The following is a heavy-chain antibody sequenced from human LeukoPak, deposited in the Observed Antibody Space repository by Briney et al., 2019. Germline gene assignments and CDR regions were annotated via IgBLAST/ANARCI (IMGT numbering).Heavy chain of an antibody. D-gene: IGHD3-16*02. CDR1: GYTFTDLY. CDR2: INPSGGST. CDR3: ARDRERYRGLRSYFDY. J-gene: IGHJ4*02. Sequence: ASVKVSCKTSGYTFTDLYMHWVRQAPGQGLEWMGIINPSGGSTSYAQKFQGRVTMTRDTSTSTVYMELSSLRSEDTAVYYCARDRERYRGLRSYFDYWGQGTLVTVSS. V-gene: IGHV1-46*01.